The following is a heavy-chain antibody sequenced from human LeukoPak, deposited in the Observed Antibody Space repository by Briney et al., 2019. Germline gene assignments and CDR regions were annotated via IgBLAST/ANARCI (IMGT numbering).Heavy chain of an antibody. D-gene: IGHD6-6*01. Sequence: SETLSLTCTVSGGSLSTYYWSWIRQPAGKGLEWIGRIHTSGNSDYNPSLKSRVTMSVDTSKNHFSLKVRSVTAADTAVYYCAREGSATARPFVSNDYWGQGTLVTVSS. CDR1: GGSLSTYY. CDR3: AREGSATARPFVSNDY. J-gene: IGHJ4*02. V-gene: IGHV4-4*07. CDR2: IHTSGNS.